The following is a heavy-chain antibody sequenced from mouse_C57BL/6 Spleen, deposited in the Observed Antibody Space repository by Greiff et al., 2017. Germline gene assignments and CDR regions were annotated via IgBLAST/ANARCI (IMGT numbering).Heavy chain of an antibody. Sequence: VQLQQSGPGFVKPSQSLSLTCSVTGYSITSGYYWNWIRQFPGNKLEWMGYISYDGNNNYNPSLKNRISISRDTSKNPFFLKLNSVTPEDTATYYCARESDVCFDYWGQGTTLTGSS. J-gene: IGHJ2*01. CDR2: ISYDGNN. V-gene: IGHV3-6*01. D-gene: IGHD2-13*01. CDR3: ARESDVCFDY. CDR1: GYSITSGYY.